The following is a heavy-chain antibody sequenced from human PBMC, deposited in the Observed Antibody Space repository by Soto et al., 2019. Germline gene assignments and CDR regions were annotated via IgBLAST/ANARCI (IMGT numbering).Heavy chain of an antibody. CDR2: IIPISGAA. D-gene: IGHD1-7*01. Sequence: AASVKVSCKASGGTFSSYVVNWVRQAPGQGLEWMGRIIPISGAANYAQKFQGRVTITADKSTSTSYMELSSLRSEDTAVYYCARDMTRTVVPYFDFWGQGTLVTVSS. CDR1: GGTFSSYV. V-gene: IGHV1-69*06. J-gene: IGHJ4*02. CDR3: ARDMTRTVVPYFDF.